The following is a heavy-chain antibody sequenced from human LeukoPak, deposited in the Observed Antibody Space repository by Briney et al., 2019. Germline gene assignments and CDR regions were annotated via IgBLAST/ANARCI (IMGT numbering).Heavy chain of an antibody. V-gene: IGHV1-18*04. CDR1: GYTFTSYY. CDR2: ISAYNGNT. J-gene: IGHJ4*02. CDR3: ARDDYYDSSGFFDY. D-gene: IGHD3-22*01. Sequence: VASVKVSCKASGYTFTSYYMHWVRQAPGQGLEWMGWISAYNGNTNYAQKLQGRVTMTTDTSTSTAYMELRSLRSDDTAVYYCARDDYYDSSGFFDYWGQGTLVTVSS.